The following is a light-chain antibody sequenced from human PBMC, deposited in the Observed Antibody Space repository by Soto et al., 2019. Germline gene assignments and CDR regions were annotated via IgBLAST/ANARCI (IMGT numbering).Light chain of an antibody. CDR3: CSYAGSSTFVV. CDR2: EGS. CDR1: SSDVGTFNL. J-gene: IGLJ3*02. Sequence: QSALTQPASVSGSPGQSITISCTGTSSDVGTFNLVSWYQQHPGKAPKLMIYEGSRRPSGVSDRFSGSKSGHTASLTISGLQVEDEADDYCCSYAGSSTFVVFGVGTKLPVL. V-gene: IGLV2-23*03.